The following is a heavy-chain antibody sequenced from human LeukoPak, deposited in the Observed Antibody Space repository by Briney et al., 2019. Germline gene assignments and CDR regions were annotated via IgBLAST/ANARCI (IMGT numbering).Heavy chain of an antibody. J-gene: IGHJ6*03. D-gene: IGHD3-10*02. Sequence: GRSLRLSCAASGFTFSSYWMSWVRQAPGKGPEWVANIKQDGSEKYYVDSVKGRFTISRDNAKNSLYLQMNSLRAEDTAVYYCARVSGLTMFYYYYYMDVWGKGTTVTVSS. CDR3: ARVSGLTMFYYYYYMDV. CDR2: IKQDGSEK. CDR1: GFTFSSYW. V-gene: IGHV3-7*01.